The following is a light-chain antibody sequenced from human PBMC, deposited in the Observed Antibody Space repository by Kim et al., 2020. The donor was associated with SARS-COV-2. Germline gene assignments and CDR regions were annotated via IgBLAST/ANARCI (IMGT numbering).Light chain of an antibody. CDR1: QSISSW. V-gene: IGKV1-5*01. CDR2: DAS. CDR3: QQYNSYPFT. Sequence: ASLGDRVTITCRASQSISSWLAWYQQKPGKAPKLLIYDASSLESGVPSRFSGSGSGTEFTLTISSLQPDDFATYYCQQYNSYPFTFGPGTKVDIK. J-gene: IGKJ3*01.